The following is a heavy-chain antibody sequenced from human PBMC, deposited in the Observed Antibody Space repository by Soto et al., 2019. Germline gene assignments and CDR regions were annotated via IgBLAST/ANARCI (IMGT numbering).Heavy chain of an antibody. CDR3: ARRIARGYSYEHHYYGMDV. CDR2: ISSSSSYI. J-gene: IGHJ6*02. V-gene: IGHV3-21*01. CDR1: GFTFSSYS. Sequence: GGSLRLSCAASGFTFSSYSMNWVRQAPGKGLEWVSSISSSSSYIYYADSVKGRFTISRDNAKNSLYLQMNSLRAEDTAVYYCARRIARGYSYEHHYYGMDVWGQGTTVTVSS. D-gene: IGHD5-18*01.